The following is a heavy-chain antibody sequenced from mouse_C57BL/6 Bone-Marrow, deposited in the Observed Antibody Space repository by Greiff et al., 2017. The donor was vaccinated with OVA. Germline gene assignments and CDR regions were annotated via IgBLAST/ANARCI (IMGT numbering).Heavy chain of an antibody. CDR1: GYTFTDYN. J-gene: IGHJ4*01. CDR3: ARSFITTVVATWNYYAMDY. V-gene: IGHV1-18*01. CDR2: INPNNGGT. Sequence: VQLQQSGPELVKPGASVKIPCKASGYTFTDYNMDWVKQSHGKSLEWIGDINPNNGGTIYNQKFKGKATLTVDKSSSTAYMELRSLTSEDTAVYYCARSFITTVVATWNYYAMDYWGQGTSVTVSS. D-gene: IGHD1-1*01.